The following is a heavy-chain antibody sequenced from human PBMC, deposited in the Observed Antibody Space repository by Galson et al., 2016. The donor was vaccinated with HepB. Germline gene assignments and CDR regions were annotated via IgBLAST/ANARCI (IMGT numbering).Heavy chain of an antibody. CDR3: TRLGGTSWVDL. D-gene: IGHD1-26*01. J-gene: IGHJ4*02. V-gene: IGHV3-74*01. Sequence: SLRLSCAASGFTFSSYWMHWVRQAPGEGLVWVSRIDTEGTGTSYADSVKGRFTISRDNAKNTLSLQMNSLRPEDTAVYYCTRLGGTSWVDLWGQGTLVTVSS. CDR2: IDTEGTGT. CDR1: GFTFSSYW.